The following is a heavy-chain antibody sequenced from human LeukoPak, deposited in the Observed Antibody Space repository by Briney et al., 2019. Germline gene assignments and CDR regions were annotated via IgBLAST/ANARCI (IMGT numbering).Heavy chain of an antibody. CDR2: IYTSGST. CDR3: ARHSRSWYFDY. J-gene: IGHJ4*02. D-gene: IGHD6-13*01. Sequence: PSETPSLTCTVSDDSSSSYYWSWIRQPAGKGLEWIGRIYTSGSTNYNPSLKSRVTMSVDTSKNQFSLRLSAVTAADTAVYYCARHSRSWYFDYWGQGTLVTVSS. CDR1: DDSSSSYY. V-gene: IGHV4-4*07.